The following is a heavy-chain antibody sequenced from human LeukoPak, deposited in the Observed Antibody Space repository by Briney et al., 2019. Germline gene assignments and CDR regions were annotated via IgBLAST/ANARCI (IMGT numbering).Heavy chain of an antibody. J-gene: IGHJ4*02. CDR1: GYTFTSYA. CDR2: IIPIFGTA. V-gene: IGHV1-69*06. CDR3: ARAPTRDFWSGYKTYYFDY. D-gene: IGHD3-3*01. Sequence: GASVKVSCKASGYTFTSYAISWVRQAPGQGLEWMGGIIPIFGTANYAQKFQGRVTITADKSTSTAYMELSSLRSEDTAVYYCARAPTRDFWSGYKTYYFDYWGQGTLVTVSS.